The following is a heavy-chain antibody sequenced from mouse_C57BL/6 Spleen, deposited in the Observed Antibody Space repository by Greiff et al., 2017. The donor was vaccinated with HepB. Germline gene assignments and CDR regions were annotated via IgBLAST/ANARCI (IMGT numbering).Heavy chain of an antibody. Sequence: QVQLQQSGAELVRPGASVTLSCKASGYTFTDYEMHWVKQTPVHGLEWIGAIDPETGGTAYNQKFKGKAILTADKSSSTAYMELRSLTSEDSAVYYCTSAGTTVDYWGQGTTLTVSS. V-gene: IGHV1-15*01. CDR1: GYTFTDYE. D-gene: IGHD1-1*01. CDR2: IDPETGGT. J-gene: IGHJ2*01. CDR3: TSAGTTVDY.